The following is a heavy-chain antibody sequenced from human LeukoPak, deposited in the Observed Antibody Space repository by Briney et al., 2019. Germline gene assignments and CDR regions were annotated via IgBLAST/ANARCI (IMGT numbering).Heavy chain of an antibody. CDR1: GFTFDDYA. CDR2: ISWNSGSI. Sequence: PGRSLRLSCAASGFTFDDYAMPWVRQAPGKGLEWVSGISWNSGSIGYADSVKGRFTISRDNSKNTLYLQMNSLRAEDTAVYYCAKESMITFGGVDYWGQGTLVTVSS. CDR3: AKESMITFGGVDY. V-gene: IGHV3-9*01. D-gene: IGHD3-16*01. J-gene: IGHJ4*02.